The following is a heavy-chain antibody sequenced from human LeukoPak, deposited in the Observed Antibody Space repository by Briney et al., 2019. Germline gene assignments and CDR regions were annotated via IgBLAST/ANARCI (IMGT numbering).Heavy chain of an antibody. Sequence: PGVSLRLSCAASGFTFSSYAMSWVRQAPGKGLEWVSSISGGGVVTYYADSVKGRFTISRDNSKNTVYLQMNSLRAEDTAVYYCAKEPRVATIEIFDYWGQGTLVTVSS. J-gene: IGHJ4*02. CDR1: GFTFSSYA. V-gene: IGHV3-23*01. CDR2: ISGGGVVT. CDR3: AKEPRVATIEIFDY. D-gene: IGHD5-12*01.